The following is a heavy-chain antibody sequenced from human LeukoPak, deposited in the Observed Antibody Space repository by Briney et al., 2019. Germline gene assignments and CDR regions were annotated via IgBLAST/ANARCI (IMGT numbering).Heavy chain of an antibody. Sequence: GESLRLSCTGSGFTFSSYTIHWVRQAPGKGLEWVSSISSGGTFVYYADSVTGRFTISRDNAGKFLYLQMDSLRAEDTAIYYCATLGRAGENCPRAGRALGGYWGQGTLVTVSS. CDR1: GFTFSSYT. CDR3: ATLGRAGENCPRAGRALGGY. V-gene: IGHV3-21*01. D-gene: IGHD2-21*01. J-gene: IGHJ4*02. CDR2: ISSGGTFV.